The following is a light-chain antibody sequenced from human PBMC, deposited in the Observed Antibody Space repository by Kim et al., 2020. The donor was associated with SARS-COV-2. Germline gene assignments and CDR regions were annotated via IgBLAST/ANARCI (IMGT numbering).Light chain of an antibody. CDR1: QRVAGCD. CDR2: GAS. J-gene: IGKJ3*01. V-gene: IGKV3-20*01. CDR3: QHYGSSPFA. Sequence: SPGDRAPLPCLAWQRVAGCDLQRYQQKPGQAARVRDTGASNRATAVPDRFSGSGYGTDFTLTISRLEPEDFAVYYCQHYGSSPFAFGPGTKVDIK.